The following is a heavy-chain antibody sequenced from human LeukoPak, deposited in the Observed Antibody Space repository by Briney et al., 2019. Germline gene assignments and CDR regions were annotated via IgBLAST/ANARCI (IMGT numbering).Heavy chain of an antibody. Sequence: SETLSLTCAVYGGSFSGYYWTWIRQTPGKGLEWIGEMNPSGSTTYNTSLTSGVTISVDTSKNQFSLKLRSVTAADTAVYYCARGRQDVTMIVVVITAVSYYLDVWGKGTTVTV. J-gene: IGHJ6*03. CDR2: MNPSGST. D-gene: IGHD3-22*01. CDR3: ARGRQDVTMIVVVITAVSYYLDV. V-gene: IGHV4-34*01. CDR1: GGSFSGYY.